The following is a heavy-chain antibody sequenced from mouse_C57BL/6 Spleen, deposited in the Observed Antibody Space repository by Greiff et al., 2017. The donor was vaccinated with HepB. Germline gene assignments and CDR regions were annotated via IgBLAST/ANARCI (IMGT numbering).Heavy chain of an antibody. Sequence: DVKLQESGGDLVKPGGSLKLSCAASGFTFSSYGMSWVRQTPDKRLEWVATISSGGSYTYYPDSVKGRFTISRDNAKNTLYLQMSSLKAEDTAMYYCARVVTHFDYWGQGTTLTVSS. J-gene: IGHJ2*01. CDR1: GFTFSSYG. CDR3: ARVVTHFDY. CDR2: ISSGGSYT. D-gene: IGHD2-5*01. V-gene: IGHV5-6*02.